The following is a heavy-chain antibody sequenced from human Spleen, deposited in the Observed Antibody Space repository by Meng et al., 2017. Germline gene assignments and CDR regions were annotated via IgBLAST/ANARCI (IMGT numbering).Heavy chain of an antibody. CDR1: GFTFRTYG. J-gene: IGHJ5*02. D-gene: IGHD1-1*01. V-gene: IGHV3-74*02. Sequence: VQWVESGGGGVQPGGSLRLSCATSGFTFRTYGMHWVRQAPGKGLVWVSRINNDGGSRNYADSVKGRFTIARDNAKNTLYLQMNSLRAEDTAVYYCARGGIATTGTSAWGQGTLVTVSS. CDR3: ARGGIATTGTSA. CDR2: INNDGGSR.